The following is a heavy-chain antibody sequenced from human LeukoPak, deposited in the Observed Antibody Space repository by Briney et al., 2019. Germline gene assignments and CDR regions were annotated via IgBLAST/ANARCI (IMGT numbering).Heavy chain of an antibody. CDR1: GYTFTSYY. V-gene: IGHV1-46*01. CDR3: ARDLQFGDGYNWEVVWFDP. J-gene: IGHJ5*02. Sequence: ASVKVSCKASGYTFTSYYMHWVRQAPGQGLEWMGIINPSGGSTSYAQKFQGRVTVTRDTSTSTVYMELSSLRSEDTAVYYCARDLQFGDGYNWEVVWFDPWGQGTLVTVSS. CDR2: INPSGGST. D-gene: IGHD5-24*01.